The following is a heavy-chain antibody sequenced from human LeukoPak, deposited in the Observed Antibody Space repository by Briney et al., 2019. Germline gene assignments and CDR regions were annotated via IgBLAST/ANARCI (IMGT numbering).Heavy chain of an antibody. CDR1: GYIFSSYA. J-gene: IGHJ4*02. Sequence: QPGGSLRLSCEASGYIFSSYAMSWVRQAPGKGLEWVSVISNSGATTDYADSVKGRFTISRDNSKNTLSLQMNSLRAEDTAVYHCAKEELYYYGSGTYYTLAPFDYWGQGTLVTVSS. CDR3: AKEELYYYGSGTYYTLAPFDY. D-gene: IGHD3-10*01. V-gene: IGHV3-23*01. CDR2: ISNSGATT.